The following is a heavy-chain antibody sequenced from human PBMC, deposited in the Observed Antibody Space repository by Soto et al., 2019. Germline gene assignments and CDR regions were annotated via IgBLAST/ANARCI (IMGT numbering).Heavy chain of an antibody. CDR2: IYFSGTT. CDR3: ARHGSY. J-gene: IGHJ1*01. V-gene: IGHV4-39*01. Sequence: PSETLSLTCNVSGVSISYTSDYWGWIRQPPGKGLEWIGTIYFSGTTFYNPSLKSRLTISVDTSKNQFSLRLRSVTAADTAVYYCARHGSYWGQGTLVTVSS. CDR1: GVSISYTSDY.